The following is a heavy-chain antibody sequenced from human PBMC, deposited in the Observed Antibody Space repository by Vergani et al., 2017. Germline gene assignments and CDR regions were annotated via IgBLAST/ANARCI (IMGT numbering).Heavy chain of an antibody. V-gene: IGHV4-61*02. CDR1: GASVSRGTYY. J-gene: IGHJ6*03. D-gene: IGHD2-21*01. CDR3: ARASHCINCYSEGPHGPRYYYMDV. CDR2: MYTSGHT. Sequence: QVQLQESGPGLLKPSQTLSLTCTVSGASVSRGTYYWTWIRQPAGKKLEWIVRMYTSGHTIYNPSLESRVTMSVDTSKNQFSLQLSSVTAADTAVYYCARASHCINCYSEGPHGPRYYYMDVWGKGTTVTVSS.